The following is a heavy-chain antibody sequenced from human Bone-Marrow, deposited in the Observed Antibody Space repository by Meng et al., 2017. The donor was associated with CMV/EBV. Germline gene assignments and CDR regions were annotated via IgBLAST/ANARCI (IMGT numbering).Heavy chain of an antibody. Sequence: GESLKISCAASGFTFSSYAMSWVRQAPGKGLEWVSVISGSGGSTYYADSVKGRFTISRDNSKNTLYLQMNSLRAEDTAVYYCASMSYDFWSGSYGMDVWGQGTTVTVSS. J-gene: IGHJ6*02. CDR3: ASMSYDFWSGSYGMDV. D-gene: IGHD3-3*01. CDR1: GFTFSSYA. V-gene: IGHV3-23*01. CDR2: ISGSGGST.